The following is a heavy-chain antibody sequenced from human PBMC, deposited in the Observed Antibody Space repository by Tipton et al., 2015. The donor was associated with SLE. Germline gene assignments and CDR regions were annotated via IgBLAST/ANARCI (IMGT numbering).Heavy chain of an antibody. D-gene: IGHD5-18*01. CDR2: INPSDSYI. CDR3: ARSRYTYGYGFDY. J-gene: IGHJ4*01. CDR1: GYTFTNYF. V-gene: IGHV5-10-1*01. Sequence: VQLVQSGAEVKKPGESLRISCKGSGYTFTNYFISWVRQMPGKGLEWMGRINPSDSYINYSPSFQGHVTISADKSISTAYLQWSNLKASDTAMYYCARSRYTYGYGFDYWGQGTLVTVAS.